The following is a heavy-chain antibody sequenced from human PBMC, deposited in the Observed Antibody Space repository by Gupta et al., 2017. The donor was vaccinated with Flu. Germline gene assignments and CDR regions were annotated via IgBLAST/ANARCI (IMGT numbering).Heavy chain of an antibody. J-gene: IGHJ3*02. CDR2: IYPGDSDT. CDR1: GYNLINYW. CDR3: ARCIAPADDAFDI. Sequence: EVQLVQSGAEVKKPGESLKISCKVFGYNLINYWIGWVRQKPGEGLEWMGIIYPGDSDTTYSPSFQGQVTISVDKSISTAYLQWAGLKASDTAMYYCARCIAPADDAFDIWGQGTMVTVSS. V-gene: IGHV5-51*03. D-gene: IGHD2-2*01.